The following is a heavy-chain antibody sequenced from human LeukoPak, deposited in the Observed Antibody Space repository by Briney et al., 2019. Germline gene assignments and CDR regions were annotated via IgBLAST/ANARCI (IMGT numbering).Heavy chain of an antibody. CDR3: ALDYGGWEKNWFDP. Sequence: SETLSLTCTVSGGSISSSSYYWGWIRQPPGKGLEWIGSIYYSGSTYYNPSLKSRVTISVDTSKNHFSLKLSSVTAADTALYYCALDYGGWEKNWFDPWGQGTLVTVSS. CDR2: IYYSGST. CDR1: GGSISSSSYY. V-gene: IGHV4-39*02. D-gene: IGHD4-17*01. J-gene: IGHJ5*02.